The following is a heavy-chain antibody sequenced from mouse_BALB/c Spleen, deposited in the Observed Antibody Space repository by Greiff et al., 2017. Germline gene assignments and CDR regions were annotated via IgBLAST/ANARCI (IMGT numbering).Heavy chain of an antibody. D-gene: IGHD3-3*01. CDR1: GYTFTSYW. CDR3: ARRALWLYAMDY. CDR2: INPSTGYT. J-gene: IGHJ4*01. V-gene: IGHV1-7*01. Sequence: QVQLKESGAELAKPGASVKMSCKASGYTFTSYWMHWVKQRPGQGLEWIGYINPSTGYTEYNQKFKDKATLTADKSSSTAYMQLSSLTSEDSAVYYCARRALWLYAMDYWGQGTSVTVSS.